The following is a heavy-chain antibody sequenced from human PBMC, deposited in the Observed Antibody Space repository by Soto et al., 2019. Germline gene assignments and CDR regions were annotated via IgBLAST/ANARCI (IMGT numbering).Heavy chain of an antibody. D-gene: IGHD2-2*01. CDR3: ASLPLAAMALPFAY. J-gene: IGHJ4*02. CDR1: GFTFSSYA. CDR2: ISYDGSNK. V-gene: IGHV3-30-3*01. Sequence: QVQLVESGGGVVQPGRSLRLSCAASGFTFSSYAMHWVRQAPGKGLEWVAVISYDGSNKYYADSVKGRFTISRDNSKNTLYLQMTSLRAEDTAVYYWASLPLAAMALPFAYWGQGTLVTVSS.